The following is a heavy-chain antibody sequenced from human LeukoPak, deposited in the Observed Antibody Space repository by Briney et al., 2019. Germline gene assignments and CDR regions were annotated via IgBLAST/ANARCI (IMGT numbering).Heavy chain of an antibody. CDR2: ISAYNGNT. CDR1: GYTFTSYG. J-gene: IGHJ4*02. CDR3: AREFRSRGYSSGWYYFDY. D-gene: IGHD6-19*01. Sequence: GASVKVSCKASGYTFTSYGISWVRQAPGQGLEWMGWISAYNGNTNYAQKLQGRVTMTTDTSTSTAYMELRSLRSDDTAVYYCAREFRSRGYSSGWYYFDYWGQGTLVTVSS. V-gene: IGHV1-18*01.